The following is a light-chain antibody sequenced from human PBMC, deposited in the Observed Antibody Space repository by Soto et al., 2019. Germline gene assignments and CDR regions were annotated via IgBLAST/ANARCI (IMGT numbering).Light chain of an antibody. V-gene: IGKV3-11*01. CDR3: QQRSDWPIT. CDR1: QSVSSY. CDR2: DVS. Sequence: EIVLTQFPATLSLSPGGRATLSCRASQSVSSYLAWYQQKPGQAPRLLIYDVSTRATGIPARFSGSGSGTDFTLTITSLEPEDFAVYSCQQRSDWPITFGQGTRLEIK. J-gene: IGKJ5*01.